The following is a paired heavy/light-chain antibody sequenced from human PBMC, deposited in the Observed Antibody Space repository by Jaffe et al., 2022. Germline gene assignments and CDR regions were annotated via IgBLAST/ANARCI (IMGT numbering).Heavy chain of an antibody. J-gene: IGHJ4*02. CDR3: VRGFYWYYFDY. CDR1: GFTFSSYW. CDR2: SDTVGSST. Sequence: EVQLVESGGGLVQPGGSLRLSCVASGFTFSSYWMHWVRQAPGKGLVWVSRSDTVGSSTNYADSVKGRFTISRDNAKNTLYLQMNSLRAEDTAVYYCVRGFYWYYFDYWGQGTLVTVSS. D-gene: IGHD2-8*02. V-gene: IGHV3-74*01.
Light chain of an antibody. Sequence: DIVMTQSPDSLAVSLGERATINCKSSQSVLYSSNNKNYLAWYQQKPGQPPKLLIYWASTRESGVPDRFSGSGSGTDFTLTISGLQTEDVAVYYCQQYYNTPSTFGQGTKLEIK. V-gene: IGKV4-1*01. CDR2: WAS. J-gene: IGKJ2*01. CDR3: QQYYNTPST. CDR1: QSVLYSSNNKNY.